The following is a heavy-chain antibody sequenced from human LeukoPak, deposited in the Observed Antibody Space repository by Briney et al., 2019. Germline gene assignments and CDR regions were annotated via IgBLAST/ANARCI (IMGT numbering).Heavy chain of an antibody. J-gene: IGHJ6*02. CDR2: INPNTGDT. Sequence: ASVKVSCKASGYTFTGYHLHWVRQAPGQGLEWVAWINPNTGDTSSPQKSRDRVTMSRDTSMRTAYMELSSLGSDDTAVYYCARDNIFMTGTGRYSERGKYGMDVWGQGTTVTVSS. CDR3: ARDNIFMTGTGRYSERGKYGMDV. D-gene: IGHD3-9*01. CDR1: GYTFTGYH. V-gene: IGHV1-2*02.